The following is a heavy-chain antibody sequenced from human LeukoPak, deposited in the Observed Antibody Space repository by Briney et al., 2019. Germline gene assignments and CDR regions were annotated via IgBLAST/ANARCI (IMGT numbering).Heavy chain of an antibody. CDR3: AKDFYRLGEFDAFDN. CDR1: GFTFDDYA. J-gene: IGHJ3*02. Sequence: GGSLRLSCAASGFTFDDYAMHWGRQAPGKGLEWVSGISWNSGRIGYADSVKGRFTISRDNAKNSLYLQMNSLRVEDTALYYCAKDFYRLGEFDAFDNWGQGTMVTVSS. D-gene: IGHD3-16*01. CDR2: ISWNSGRI. V-gene: IGHV3-9*01.